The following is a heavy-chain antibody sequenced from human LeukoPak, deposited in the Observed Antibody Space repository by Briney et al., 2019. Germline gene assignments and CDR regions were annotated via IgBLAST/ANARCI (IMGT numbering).Heavy chain of an antibody. V-gene: IGHV3-21*01. J-gene: IGHJ3*02. D-gene: IGHD3-3*01. Sequence: GGSLRLSCAASGFTFSSYSMNWVRQAPGKGLEWVSSISSSSSYIYYADSVKGRFTISRDNAKNSLYLQMNSLRAEDTAVYYCARGFLEWLYAFDIWGQGTMVTVSS. CDR1: GFTFSSYS. CDR2: ISSSSSYI. CDR3: ARGFLEWLYAFDI.